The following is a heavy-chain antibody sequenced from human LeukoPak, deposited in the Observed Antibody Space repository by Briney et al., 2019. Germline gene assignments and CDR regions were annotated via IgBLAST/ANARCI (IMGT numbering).Heavy chain of an antibody. J-gene: IGHJ4*02. CDR1: GGSISSYY. V-gene: IGHV4-59*08. Sequence: SETLSLTCTVSGGSISSYYWSWIRQPRGRGLEWIGYIYYSGSTDYNPSLKSRVTISVDMSKNQFSLKLSSVTAADTAVYYCARAVAGSFDYWGQGTLVTVSS. D-gene: IGHD6-19*01. CDR3: ARAVAGSFDY. CDR2: IYYSGST.